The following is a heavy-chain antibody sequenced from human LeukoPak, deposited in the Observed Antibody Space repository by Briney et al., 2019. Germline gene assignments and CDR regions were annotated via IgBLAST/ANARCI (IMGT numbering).Heavy chain of an antibody. D-gene: IGHD6-13*01. CDR3: AKDRGSSWYLGWFDP. CDR1: GFTFDDCA. Sequence: GGSLRLSCAASGFTFDDCAMHWVRQAPGKGLEWVSGISWNSGSIGYADSVKGRFTISRDNAKNSLYLQMNSLRAEDTALYYCAKDRGSSWYLGWFDPWGQGTLVTVSS. V-gene: IGHV3-9*01. CDR2: ISWNSGSI. J-gene: IGHJ5*02.